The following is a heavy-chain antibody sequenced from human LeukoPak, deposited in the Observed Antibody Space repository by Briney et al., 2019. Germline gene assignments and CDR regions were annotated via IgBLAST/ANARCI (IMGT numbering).Heavy chain of an antibody. D-gene: IGHD3-22*01. V-gene: IGHV3-30*18. CDR1: GFTFSSYG. CDR2: ISYDGSNK. CDR3: AKDLGGSGYYSDY. Sequence: PGGSLRLSCAASGFTFSSYGMHWVRQAPGKGLEWVAVISYDGSNKYYADSVKGRFTISRDNSKNTLYLQMNSLRAEDTAVYYCAKDLGGSGYYSDYWGQGTLVTVSS. J-gene: IGHJ4*02.